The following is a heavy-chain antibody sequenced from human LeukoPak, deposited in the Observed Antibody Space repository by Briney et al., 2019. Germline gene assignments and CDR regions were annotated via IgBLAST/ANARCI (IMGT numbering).Heavy chain of an antibody. CDR3: ASHCSGGTCYRYFFDY. CDR1: GASIGSGGYY. V-gene: IGHV4-31*03. J-gene: IGHJ4*02. D-gene: IGHD2-15*01. Sequence: SETLSLTCTVSGASIGSGGYYWSWIRQHPGKGLEWIGYIYYTGSTYYNPSLRSRIFISVDTARNQFSLQLRSVTAADTAVYYCASHCSGGTCYRYFFDYWGQGTQVTVSS. CDR2: IYYTGST.